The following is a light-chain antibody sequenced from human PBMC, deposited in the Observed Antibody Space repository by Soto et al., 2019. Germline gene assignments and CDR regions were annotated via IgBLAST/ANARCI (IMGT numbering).Light chain of an antibody. CDR3: QQSGRSPRT. CDR2: AAS. CDR1: QIVDGNS. Sequence: EIVLTQSPGTLSLSPGERATLSCRASQIVDGNSSTWYQQKPGQAPRVLFYAASNRATGIPDRFSGSGSGTDVTLTISRLEPDDFAVYYCQQSGRSPRTFGQGTKVEMK. V-gene: IGKV3-20*01. J-gene: IGKJ1*01.